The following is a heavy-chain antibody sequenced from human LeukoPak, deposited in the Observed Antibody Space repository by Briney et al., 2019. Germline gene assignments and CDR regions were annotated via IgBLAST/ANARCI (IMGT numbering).Heavy chain of an antibody. Sequence: GGSLRLSCAASGFTFDDYGMSWVRQAPGKGLEWVSGINWNGGSTGYADSVKGRFTISRDNAKNSLYLQMNSLRAEDTALYYCATDIVYGDYGGDAFDIWGQGTMVTVSS. D-gene: IGHD4-17*01. CDR1: GFTFDDYG. CDR2: INWNGGST. J-gene: IGHJ3*02. V-gene: IGHV3-20*04. CDR3: ATDIVYGDYGGDAFDI.